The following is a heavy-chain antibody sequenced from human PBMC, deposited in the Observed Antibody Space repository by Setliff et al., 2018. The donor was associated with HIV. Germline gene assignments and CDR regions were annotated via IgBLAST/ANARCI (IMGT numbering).Heavy chain of an antibody. CDR2: INHTGST. CDR1: GGSFSGCY. V-gene: IGHV4-34*01. Sequence: SETLSLTCAVYGGSFSGCYWNWIRQFPGKGLEWIGEINHTGSTNYNPSLKSRVTISMDTSKNQFSLKMRSVTAADRGVYYCGRGRIGYVWGQGTLVTVSS. D-gene: IGHD5-18*01. CDR3: GRGRIGYV. J-gene: IGHJ4*02.